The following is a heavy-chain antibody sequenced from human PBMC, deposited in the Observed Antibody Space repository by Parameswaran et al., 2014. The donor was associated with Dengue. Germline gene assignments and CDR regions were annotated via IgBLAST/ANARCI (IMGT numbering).Heavy chain of an antibody. CDR3: ARGLGYCSGTSCYYQDYHNMGV. V-gene: IGHV3-48*03. D-gene: IGHD2-2*03. J-gene: IGHJ6*03. CDR2: ISSGGGSIYEADSI. Sequence: VRQAPGKGLEWISYISSGGGSIYEADSIYYADSVKGRFTISRDNAKNSLYLQMNSLTAEDTAVYYCARGLGYCSGTSCYYQDYHNMGVWGQGTTVTVSS.